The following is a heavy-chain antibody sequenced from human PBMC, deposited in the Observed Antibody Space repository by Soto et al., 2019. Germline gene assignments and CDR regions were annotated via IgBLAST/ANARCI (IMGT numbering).Heavy chain of an antibody. Sequence: ASVKVSCKTSGYTFNTYGIDWVRQAPGQGLELMGWISAYDGKTTYAEKFQGRVTMTTDTSTSTAYMELRSLRSDDTAIYYCARDPHEFWTSYWFDPWGQGTPVTVSS. CDR2: ISAYDGKT. V-gene: IGHV1-18*01. D-gene: IGHD3-3*01. CDR1: GYTFNTYG. J-gene: IGHJ5*02. CDR3: ARDPHEFWTSYWFDP.